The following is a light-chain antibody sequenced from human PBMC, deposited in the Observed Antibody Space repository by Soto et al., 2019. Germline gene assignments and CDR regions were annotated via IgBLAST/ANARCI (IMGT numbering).Light chain of an antibody. CDR1: SSNIGSNT. Sequence: QSVLTQPPSASGTPGQRVTISCSGSSSNIGSNTVNWYQQFPETAPKLLIFGNNERPSGVPDRFSGSKSGTSASLAISGLQSEDEADYYCAAWDDSLNGYVFGSGTKLTVL. CDR2: GNN. V-gene: IGLV1-44*01. CDR3: AAWDDSLNGYV. J-gene: IGLJ1*01.